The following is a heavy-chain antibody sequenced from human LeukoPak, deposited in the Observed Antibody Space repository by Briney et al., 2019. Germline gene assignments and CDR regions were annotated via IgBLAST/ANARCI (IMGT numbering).Heavy chain of an antibody. CDR2: ISGSGGST. CDR1: GFTFSSYA. J-gene: IGHJ3*01. V-gene: IGHV3-23*01. CDR3: ARGFCSGGTCYRITGTFDV. Sequence: GGSLRLSCAASGFTFSSYAMSWVRQAPGKGLEWVSAISGSGGSTYYADSVKGRFTISRDNGNNSLFLEMTSLRADDTAVYYCARGFCSGGTCYRITGTFDVWGHGTMVSVSS. D-gene: IGHD2-15*01.